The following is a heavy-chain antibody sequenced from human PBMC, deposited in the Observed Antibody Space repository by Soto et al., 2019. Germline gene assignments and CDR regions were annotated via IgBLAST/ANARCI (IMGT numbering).Heavy chain of an antibody. D-gene: IGHD3-10*01. CDR2: ISAYNGNT. CDR3: ARDEKWFGELLAFDI. CDR1: GYTFTSYG. Sequence: EASVKVSCKASGYTFTSYGISWVRQAPGQGLEWMGWISAYNGNTNYAQKLQGRVTMTTDTSTSTAYMELRSLRSDDTAVYYCARDEKWFGELLAFDIWGQGTMVTVSS. J-gene: IGHJ3*02. V-gene: IGHV1-18*01.